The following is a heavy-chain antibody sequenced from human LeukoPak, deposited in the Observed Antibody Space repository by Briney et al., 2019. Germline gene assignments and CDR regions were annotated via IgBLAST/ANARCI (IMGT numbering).Heavy chain of an antibody. CDR1: GFTFSTYW. D-gene: IGHD3-22*01. CDR2: ISSSSSYI. J-gene: IGHJ4*02. V-gene: IGHV3-21*01. Sequence: GGSLRLSCAASGFTFSTYWMNWVRQAPGKGLEWVSSISSSSSYIYYADLVKGRFTISRDNAKNSLYLQMNSLRAEDTAVYYCARGGEYYYDSSGYYYVGYFDYWGQGTLVTVSS. CDR3: ARGGEYYYDSSGYYYVGYFDY.